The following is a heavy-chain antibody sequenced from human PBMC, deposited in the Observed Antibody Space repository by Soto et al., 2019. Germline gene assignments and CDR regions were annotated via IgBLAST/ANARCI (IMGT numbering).Heavy chain of an antibody. Sequence: ASLRLSCAASGFTFISSTMNWVRQAPGKGLEWVSAIIDSGGYTYYADSVKGRFTISRDNSKNTLYLQMNSLRAEDTALYYCAKETYYYYGMDVWGQGTTVTVSS. V-gene: IGHV3-23*01. CDR1: GFTFISST. CDR2: IIDSGGYT. CDR3: AKETYYYYGMDV. J-gene: IGHJ6*02.